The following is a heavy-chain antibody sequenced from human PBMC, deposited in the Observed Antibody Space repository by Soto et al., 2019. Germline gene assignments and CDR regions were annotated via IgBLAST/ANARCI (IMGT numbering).Heavy chain of an antibody. CDR2: ISYDGSNK. J-gene: IGHJ6*02. Sequence: GGSLRLSCAASGFTFSSYGMHWVRQAPGNGLEWVAVISYDGSNKYYADSVKGRFTISRDNSKNTLYLQMNSLRADDTAVYYCAKDGCSSTSCYVNYYYGMDVWGQGTTVTVSS. V-gene: IGHV3-30*18. D-gene: IGHD2-2*01. CDR1: GFTFSSYG. CDR3: AKDGCSSTSCYVNYYYGMDV.